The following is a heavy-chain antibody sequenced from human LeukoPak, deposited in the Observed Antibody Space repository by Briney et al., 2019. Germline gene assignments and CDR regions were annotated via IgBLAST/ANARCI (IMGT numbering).Heavy chain of an antibody. CDR1: GFTFNNAW. Sequence: PGGSLRLSCAASGFTFNNAWMNWVRQAPGKGLEWAGRIKSKTDGETTDYAAPVKGRFTISRDDSKNTLYLQMNSLKIEDTAVYYCTSYTMTTPYYFDYWGQGTLVTVSS. J-gene: IGHJ4*02. V-gene: IGHV3-15*07. CDR3: TSYTMTTPYYFDY. CDR2: IKSKTDGETT. D-gene: IGHD4-17*01.